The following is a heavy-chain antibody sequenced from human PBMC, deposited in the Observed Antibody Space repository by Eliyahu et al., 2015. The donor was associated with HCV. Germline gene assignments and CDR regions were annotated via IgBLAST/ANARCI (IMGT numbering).Heavy chain of an antibody. D-gene: IGHD6-19*01. CDR3: ARHQWLLPPFDS. V-gene: IGHV4-39*01. Sequence: QLQLQESGPGLVKPSETLSLRCSVSGGSISSDFYYWEWIRQPPGKGLEWVGSIHYSGDTHYNPSLKSRVSISVDTPKNLFSLTLSSVTAADTAVYYCARHQWLLPPFDSWGQGTLVTVSS. CDR1: GGSISSDFYY. J-gene: IGHJ4*02. CDR2: IHYSGDT.